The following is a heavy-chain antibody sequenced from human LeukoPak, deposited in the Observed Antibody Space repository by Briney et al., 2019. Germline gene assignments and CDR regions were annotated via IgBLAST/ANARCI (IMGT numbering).Heavy chain of an antibody. CDR3: AREYSSSLFDY. CDR1: GYTFTGHY. CDR2: INGNTGDT. D-gene: IGHD6-13*01. V-gene: IGHV1-2*02. J-gene: IGHJ4*02. Sequence: ASVKVSCKASGYTFTGHYVHWVRQAPGQGLEWMGWINGNTGDTNYAQRFQGRGTMIRETSISTMYMELSRLRSDDTAVYYCAREYSSSLFDYWGQGTLVTVSS.